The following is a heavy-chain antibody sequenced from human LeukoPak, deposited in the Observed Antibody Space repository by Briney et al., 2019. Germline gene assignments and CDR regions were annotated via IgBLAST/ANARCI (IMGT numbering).Heavy chain of an antibody. V-gene: IGHV4-59*12. CDR1: GGSISRYY. CDR3: ARLVCGGDCYLDY. Sequence: SETLSLTCTVSGGSISRYYWTWIRQPPGKGLEWIGSIYYSGSTYYNPSLKSRVTISVDTSKNQFSLKLSSVTAADTAVYYCARLVCGGDCYLDYWGQGTLVTVSS. CDR2: IYYSGST. J-gene: IGHJ4*02. D-gene: IGHD2-21*02.